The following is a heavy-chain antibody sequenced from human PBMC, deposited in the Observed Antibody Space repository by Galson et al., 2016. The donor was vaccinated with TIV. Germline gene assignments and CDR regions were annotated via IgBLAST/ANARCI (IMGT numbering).Heavy chain of an antibody. CDR3: AREFADYYFDF. Sequence: SLRLSCAASGFTFASYGMHWVRQAPGKGLEWVAAIWFDGSNIHYADSVKGRLTISRDNPKNTVYLHMNSLRAENTAVYFCAREFADYYFDFWGQGTLVTVSS. J-gene: IGHJ4*02. CDR1: GFTFASYG. D-gene: IGHD2-21*02. CDR2: IWFDGSNI. V-gene: IGHV3-33*01.